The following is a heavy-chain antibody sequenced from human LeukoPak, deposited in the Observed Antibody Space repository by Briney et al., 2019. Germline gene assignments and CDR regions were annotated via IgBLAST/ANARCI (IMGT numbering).Heavy chain of an antibody. CDR3: ASTPAYDSSGYPLDY. CDR1: GGSINSYY. CDR2: IYYSGST. J-gene: IGHJ4*02. D-gene: IGHD3-22*01. Sequence: SETLSLTCTVSGGSINSYYWSWIRQPPGKGLEWIGYIYYSGSTNYNPSLKSRVTTSVDTSKNQFSLKLSSVTAADTAVYYCASTPAYDSSGYPLDYWGQGTLVTVSS. V-gene: IGHV4-59*01.